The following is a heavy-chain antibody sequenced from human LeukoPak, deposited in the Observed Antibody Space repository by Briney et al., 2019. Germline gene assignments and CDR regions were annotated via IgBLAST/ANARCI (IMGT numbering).Heavy chain of an antibody. CDR1: GGSFSGYY. CDR3: ARGAHFISGSYTRPKYNWFDP. J-gene: IGHJ5*02. V-gene: IGHV4-34*01. CDR2: INHSGST. Sequence: SETLSLTCAVYGGSFSGYYWSWIRQPPGKGLEWIGEINHSGSTYYNPSLKSRVTISVDTSKNQFSLKLSSVTAADTAVYYCARGAHFISGSYTRPKYNWFDPWGQGTLVTVSS. D-gene: IGHD1-26*01.